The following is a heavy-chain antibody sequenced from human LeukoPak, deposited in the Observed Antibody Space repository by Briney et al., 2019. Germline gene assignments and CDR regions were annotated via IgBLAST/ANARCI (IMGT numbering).Heavy chain of an antibody. V-gene: IGHV4-4*07. CDR3: AREGFGSGWYSGIYYFDY. CDR1: GFTFSDYY. D-gene: IGHD6-19*01. CDR2: IYTSGST. J-gene: IGHJ4*02. Sequence: GSLRLSCAASGFTFSDYYMSWIRQPAGKGLEWIGRIYTSGSTNYNPSLKSRVTMSVDTSKNQFSLKLSSVTAADTAVYYCAREGFGSGWYSGIYYFDYWGQGTLVTVSS.